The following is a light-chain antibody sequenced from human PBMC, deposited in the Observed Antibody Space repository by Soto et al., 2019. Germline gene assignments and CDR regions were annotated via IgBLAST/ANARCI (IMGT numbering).Light chain of an antibody. CDR1: QTVSNKY. J-gene: IGKJ5*01. CDR2: AAS. CDR3: QQYAASPIT. V-gene: IGKV3-20*01. Sequence: ETVLTQSPGCLSLSLGDRATLCCRASQTVSNKYLAWYQQKRCQAPRLLIYAASNRATGIPDRFSGSGSGTDFPLTITRLEPEDFAVFYCQQYAASPITFGQGTRLEIK.